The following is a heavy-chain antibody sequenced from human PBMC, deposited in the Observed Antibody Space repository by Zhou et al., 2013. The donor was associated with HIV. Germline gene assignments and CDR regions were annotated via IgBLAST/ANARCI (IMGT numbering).Heavy chain of an antibody. CDR3: ARALSASWIGGGFFYLDV. J-gene: IGHJ6*03. V-gene: IGHV1-18*01. D-gene: IGHD2-2*01. CDR2: ISSYRGHT. CDR1: GYTLNTYN. Sequence: QVQLVQSGAEVKKPGASVKVSCKASGYTLNTYNIGWVRQAPGQGLEWMGWISSYRGHTNYAQKLLGRVSVTTDTSTNTAYMELRSLRSDDTAVYYCARALSASWIGGGFFYLDVWGKGTTVTVS.